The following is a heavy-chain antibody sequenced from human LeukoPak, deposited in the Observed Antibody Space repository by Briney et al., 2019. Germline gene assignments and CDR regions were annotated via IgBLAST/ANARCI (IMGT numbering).Heavy chain of an antibody. D-gene: IGHD3-9*01. CDR2: ISSSSSYI. J-gene: IGHJ4*02. CDR3: ARDGISHYDILTGYYAHFDY. CDR1: GFTFSSYS. Sequence: PGRSLRLSCAASGFTFSSYSMNWVRQAPGKGLEWVSSISSSSSYIYYADSVKGRFTISRDNAKNSLYLQMNSLRAEDTAVYYCARDGISHYDILTGYYAHFDYWGQGTLVTVSS. V-gene: IGHV3-21*01.